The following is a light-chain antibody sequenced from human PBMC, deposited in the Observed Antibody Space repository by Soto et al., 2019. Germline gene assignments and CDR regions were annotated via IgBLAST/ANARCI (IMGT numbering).Light chain of an antibody. CDR2: WAS. V-gene: IGKV4-1*01. CDR1: QSVLYIANNKNY. Sequence: DIVMTQSPDSLAVSLGERATINCKSSQSVLYIANNKNYLAWNQQKPGQPPKVLIYWASTRESGVPDRFSGSGSETDFTLTISSLQAEDVAVYYCQQYYSAPLTFGGGTKVEIK. J-gene: IGKJ4*01. CDR3: QQYYSAPLT.